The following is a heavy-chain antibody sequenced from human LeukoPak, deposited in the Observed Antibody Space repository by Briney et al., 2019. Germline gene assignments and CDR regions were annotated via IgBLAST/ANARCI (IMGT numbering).Heavy chain of an antibody. V-gene: IGHV3-21*01. CDR2: ISSSSSNI. J-gene: IGHJ4*02. Sequence: PGGSLRLSCAASGFTFSSYSMNWVRQAPGKGLEWVSSISSSSSNIYYAYSVKGRFTISRDNAKNSLYLQMTSLRAEDTAVYYCARDSGSPKGSCAYWGQGTLVTVSS. CDR3: ARDSGSPKGSCAY. D-gene: IGHD1-26*01. CDR1: GFTFSSYS.